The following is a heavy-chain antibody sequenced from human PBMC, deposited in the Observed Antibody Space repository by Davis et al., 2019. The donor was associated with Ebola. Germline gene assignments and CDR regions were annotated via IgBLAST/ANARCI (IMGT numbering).Heavy chain of an antibody. D-gene: IGHD3-16*01. V-gene: IGHV3-74*01. CDR3: ARGRFGDKWRWFDP. CDR2: INSDGSTT. CDR1: GFTFSSYW. J-gene: IGHJ5*02. Sequence: PGGSLRLSCAASGFTFSSYWMHWVRQAQGKGLAWVSRINSDGSTTTYADSVKGRFTVSRDNAKNTLYLQMNSLRAEDTAVYYCARGRFGDKWRWFDPWGQGTLVTVSS.